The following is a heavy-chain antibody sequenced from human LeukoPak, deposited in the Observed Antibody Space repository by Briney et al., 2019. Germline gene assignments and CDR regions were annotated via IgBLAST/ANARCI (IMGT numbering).Heavy chain of an antibody. CDR3: AAAIRGQNWFDP. CDR1: GASISSSY. CDR2: IQYSGTT. V-gene: IGHV4-59*01. Sequence: SETLSLTCTVSGASISSSYWNWIRQPPGKGPEWIGYIQYSGTTDYNPSLRSRITMSVDPSKNQFSLKLSSVTAADTAVYYCAAAIRGQNWFDPWARESWSPSPQ. J-gene: IGHJ5*02. D-gene: IGHD3-10*01.